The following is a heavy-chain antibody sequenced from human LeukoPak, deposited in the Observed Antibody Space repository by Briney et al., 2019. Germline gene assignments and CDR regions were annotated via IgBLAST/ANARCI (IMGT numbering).Heavy chain of an antibody. D-gene: IGHD3-10*01. CDR2: INHSGST. CDR1: GGSFSGYY. J-gene: IGHJ4*02. V-gene: IGHV4-34*01. Sequence: PSETLSLTCAVYGGSFSGYYWSWIRQPPGKGLVWIGEINHSGSTNYNPSLKSRVTISVDTSKNQFSLKLSSVTAADTAAYYCARGRPITMVRGVINTPFDYWGQGTLVTVSS. CDR3: ARGRPITMVRGVINTPFDY.